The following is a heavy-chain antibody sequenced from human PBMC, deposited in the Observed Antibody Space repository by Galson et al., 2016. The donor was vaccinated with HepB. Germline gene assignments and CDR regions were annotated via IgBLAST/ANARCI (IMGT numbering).Heavy chain of an antibody. Sequence: SLRLSCAASGFTFRDYGMTWVRQAPGKGLEAVSSISRSGDSTDYADSVKGRFTISRDNFKNTLSLQMNSLTADDTAIYYCVQGSTAPAVWGKGTTVTVSS. CDR2: ISRSGDST. D-gene: IGHD1-26*01. V-gene: IGHV3-23*01. J-gene: IGHJ6*04. CDR3: VQGSTAPAV. CDR1: GFTFRDYG.